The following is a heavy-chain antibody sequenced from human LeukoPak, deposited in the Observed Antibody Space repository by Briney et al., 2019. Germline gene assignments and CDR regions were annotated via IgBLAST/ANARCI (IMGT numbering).Heavy chain of an antibody. CDR2: LYYSGST. J-gene: IGHJ6*03. Sequence: SETLSLTCTVSGGSISSSSYYWGWIRQPPGKGLEWIGSLYYSGSTNYNPSLKSRVTISVDTSKNQFSLKLSSVTAADTAVYYCARGYCSGGSCYSYYYYNYMDVWGKGTTVTVSS. D-gene: IGHD2-15*01. CDR1: GGSISSSSYY. V-gene: IGHV4-39*07. CDR3: ARGYCSGGSCYSYYYYNYMDV.